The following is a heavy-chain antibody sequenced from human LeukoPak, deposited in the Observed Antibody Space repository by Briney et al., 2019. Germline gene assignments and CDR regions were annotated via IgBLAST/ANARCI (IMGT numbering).Heavy chain of an antibody. D-gene: IGHD2-15*01. V-gene: IGHV5-51*01. CDR1: GYSFTSYW. CDR3: ARLPYCSGGSCYFRAYYYYMDV. Sequence: GESLKISCKGSGYSFTSYWFGWVRQMPGKGLEWMGFIYPGDSDTRYSPSFQGQVTISADKSISTAYLQWSSLKASDTAMYYCARLPYCSGGSCYFRAYYYYMDVWGKGTTVTVSS. J-gene: IGHJ6*03. CDR2: IYPGDSDT.